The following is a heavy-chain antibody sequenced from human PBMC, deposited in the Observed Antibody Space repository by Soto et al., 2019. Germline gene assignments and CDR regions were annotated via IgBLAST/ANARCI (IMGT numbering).Heavy chain of an antibody. CDR2: IYYSGST. CDR1: GGSISSGGYY. V-gene: IGHV4-31*03. D-gene: IGHD5-18*01. Sequence: SETLSLTCTVSGGSISSGGYYWSWIRQHPGKGLEWIGYIYYSGSTYYNPSLKSRVTISVDTSKNQFSLKLSSVTAADTAVYYCARDGRHTAMGMDVWGQGTTVTVSS. J-gene: IGHJ6*02. CDR3: ARDGRHTAMGMDV.